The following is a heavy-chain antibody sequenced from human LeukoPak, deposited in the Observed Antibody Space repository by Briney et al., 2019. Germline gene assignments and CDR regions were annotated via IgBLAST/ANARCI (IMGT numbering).Heavy chain of an antibody. J-gene: IGHJ5*02. D-gene: IGHD3-16*01. V-gene: IGHV3-23*01. Sequence: GGSLRLSCAASGFTFSSYAMSWVRQAPGKGLEWVSAISGSGGSTYYADSVKGRFTISRDNAKNSLYLQMSSLRAEDTAVYYCAREENYDYVWGSQLRQWFDPWGQGTLVTVSS. CDR2: ISGSGGST. CDR3: AREENYDYVWGSQLRQWFDP. CDR1: GFTFSSYA.